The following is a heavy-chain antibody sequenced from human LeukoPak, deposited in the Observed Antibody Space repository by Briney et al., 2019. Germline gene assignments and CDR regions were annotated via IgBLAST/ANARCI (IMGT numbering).Heavy chain of an antibody. CDR3: AIVSCSRPSCYAY. CDR1: GITFSSHG. D-gene: IGHD2-2*01. V-gene: IGHV3-33*01. Sequence: GGSLRLSCVASGITFSSHGMHWLRQSPGKGLEWVAAIWYDGSNTHYTESVRGRFTISRDNSKNTLYLQMNSLGAEDTAVYYCAIVSCSRPSCYAYWGQGTLVTVSS. CDR2: IWYDGSNT. J-gene: IGHJ4*02.